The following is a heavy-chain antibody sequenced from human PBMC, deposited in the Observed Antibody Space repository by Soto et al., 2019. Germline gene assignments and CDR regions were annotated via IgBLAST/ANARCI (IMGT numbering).Heavy chain of an antibody. CDR3: ARLTLAQDSSGYYIFDY. D-gene: IGHD3-22*01. CDR1: GYSFTTYW. CDR2: IDPTDSYT. J-gene: IGHJ4*02. Sequence: GESLKISCQASGYSFTTYWISWVRQMPGKGLDCMGSIDPTDSYTDYGPSFEGHVTMSVDRSINTAYLEWSSLKASDSAMYYCARLTLAQDSSGYYIFDYWGLGTLVTVSS. V-gene: IGHV5-10-1*01.